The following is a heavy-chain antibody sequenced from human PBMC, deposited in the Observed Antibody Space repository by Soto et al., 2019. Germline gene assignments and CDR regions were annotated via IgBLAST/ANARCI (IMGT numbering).Heavy chain of an antibody. D-gene: IGHD1-26*01. Sequence: QSGGSLRLSCAASGFTVSSYYMSWVRQAPGKGLYWVSVINSGGTTYYADSVKGRFTISRDNSKNTLYLQMNSLRAEDTAVYYCARGGEFGGSLASAPQYWGQGTLVTVSS. J-gene: IGHJ4*02. V-gene: IGHV3-53*01. CDR3: ARGGEFGGSLASAPQY. CDR2: INSGGTT. CDR1: GFTVSSYY.